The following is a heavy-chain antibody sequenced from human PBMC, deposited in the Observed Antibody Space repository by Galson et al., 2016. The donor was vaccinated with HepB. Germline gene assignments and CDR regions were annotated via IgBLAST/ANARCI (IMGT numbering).Heavy chain of an antibody. D-gene: IGHD3-10*01. CDR2: IYYSGST. Sequence: SETLSLTCAVSDGSINSSSWWSWVRQPPGKGLEWIGYIYYSGSTYYNPSLKSRVTISVDTSKNQFSLKLSSVTAADTAVYYCARRVRGVIISLNWFDPWGQGTLVTVSS. CDR1: DGSINSSSW. J-gene: IGHJ5*02. CDR3: ARRVRGVIISLNWFDP. V-gene: IGHV4-4*02.